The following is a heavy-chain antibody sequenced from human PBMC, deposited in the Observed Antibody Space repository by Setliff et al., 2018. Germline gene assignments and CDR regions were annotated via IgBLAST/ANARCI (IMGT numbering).Heavy chain of an antibody. CDR3: ARVKVIGSTAYYYYGMDV. CDR2: MNPNSGNT. D-gene: IGHD1-26*01. J-gene: IGHJ6*02. Sequence: ASVKVSCKASGYTFTSYDINWVRQATGQGLEWMGWMNPNSGNTGYAQKFQGRVTITRNTSISTAYMELSSLRSEDTAVYYCARVKVIGSTAYYYYGMDVWGQGTTVTVSS. CDR1: GYTFTSYD. V-gene: IGHV1-8*03.